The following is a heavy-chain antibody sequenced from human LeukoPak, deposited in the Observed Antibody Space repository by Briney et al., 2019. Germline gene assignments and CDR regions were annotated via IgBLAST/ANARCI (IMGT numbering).Heavy chain of an antibody. J-gene: IGHJ6*03. D-gene: IGHD3-3*01. Sequence: KPSETLSLTCAVSGGSISSSNYYWGWIRQPPGKGLEWIGSIYYSGSTYYNPSLKSRVTISVDTSRNQFSLKLSSVTAADTAVYYCARQRFLEWQQKKYDYYMDVWGKGTTVTVSS. CDR3: ARQRFLEWQQKKYDYYMDV. CDR1: GGSISSSNYY. CDR2: IYYSGST. V-gene: IGHV4-39*01.